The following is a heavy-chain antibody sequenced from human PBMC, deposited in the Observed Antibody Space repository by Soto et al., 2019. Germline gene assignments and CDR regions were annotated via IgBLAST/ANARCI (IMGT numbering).Heavy chain of an antibody. Sequence: ASVKVSCKASGYTFTSYDINWVRQATGQGLEWMGWMNPNSGNTGYAQKFQGRVTMTRNTSISTAYTELSSLRSEDTAVYYCARPYGSKGHFDYWGQGTLVTVSS. CDR3: ARPYGSKGHFDY. J-gene: IGHJ4*02. CDR1: GYTFTSYD. D-gene: IGHD3-10*01. V-gene: IGHV1-8*01. CDR2: MNPNSGNT.